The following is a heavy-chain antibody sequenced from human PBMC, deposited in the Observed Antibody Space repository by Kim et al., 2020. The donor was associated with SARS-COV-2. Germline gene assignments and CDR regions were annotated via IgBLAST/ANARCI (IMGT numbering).Heavy chain of an antibody. V-gene: IGHV4-31*03. CDR3: ARDYSSSWYPVYYYGMDV. J-gene: IGHJ6*02. D-gene: IGHD6-13*01. CDR2: IYYSGST. Sequence: SETLSLTCTVSGGSISSGGYYWSWIRQHPGKGLEWIGYIYYSGSTYYNPSLKSRVTISVDTPKNQFSLKLSSVTAADTAVYYCARDYSSSWYPVYYYGMDVWGQGNTVTVSS. CDR1: GGSISSGGYY.